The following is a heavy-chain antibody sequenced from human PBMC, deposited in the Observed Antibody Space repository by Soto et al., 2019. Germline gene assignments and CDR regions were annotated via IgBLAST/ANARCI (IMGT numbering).Heavy chain of an antibody. V-gene: IGHV5-51*01. CDR3: ARHAAGNYYDSSGSQVWYFDL. D-gene: IGHD3-22*01. Sequence: EVQLVQSGAEVKKPGESLKISCKGSGYDFASFWIGWVCQMPGKGLEWMGIIYPGDSDTRYNPSFQGQVTISVDKSINTPYLQWSSMKASDTAMFYCARHAAGNYYDSSGSQVWYFDLWGRGTLVTVSS. CDR1: GYDFASFW. CDR2: IYPGDSDT. J-gene: IGHJ2*01.